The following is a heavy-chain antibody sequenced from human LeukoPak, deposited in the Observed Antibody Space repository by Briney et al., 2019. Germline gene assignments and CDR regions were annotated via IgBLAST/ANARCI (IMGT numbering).Heavy chain of an antibody. J-gene: IGHJ4*02. CDR1: GYTFTSYG. Sequence: ASVKVSCKASGYTFTSYGISWVRQAPGQGLEWMGWINPNSGGTNYAQKFQGRVTMTRDTSISTAYMELSRLRSDDTAVYYCARDQLETKYSSSSGIDYWGQGTLVTVSS. D-gene: IGHD6-6*01. CDR3: ARDQLETKYSSSSGIDY. V-gene: IGHV1-2*02. CDR2: INPNSGGT.